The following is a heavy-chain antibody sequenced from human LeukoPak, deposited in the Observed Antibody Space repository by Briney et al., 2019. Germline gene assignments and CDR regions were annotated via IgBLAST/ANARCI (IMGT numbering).Heavy chain of an antibody. Sequence: PSETLSLTCTVSGGSISSYYWSWIRQPPGKGLEWIGYIYYSGSTNYNPSLKSRVTISVDTSKNQFSLKLSSVTAADTAVYYCARGTELGYCSGGSCYYYYYYMDVWGKGTTVTISS. D-gene: IGHD2-15*01. CDR1: GGSISSYY. V-gene: IGHV4-59*01. CDR2: IYYSGST. CDR3: ARGTELGYCSGGSCYYYYYYMDV. J-gene: IGHJ6*03.